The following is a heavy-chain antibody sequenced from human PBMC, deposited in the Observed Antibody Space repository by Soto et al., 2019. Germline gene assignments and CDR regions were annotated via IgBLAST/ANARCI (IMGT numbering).Heavy chain of an antibody. CDR2: IYYSGST. Sequence: SETLSLTCTVSGGSISSSSYYWGWIRQPPGKGLEWIGSIYYSGSTYYNPSLKSRVTISVDTSKNQFSLKLSSVTAADTAVYYCARQGDIVVVVAAQPNWFDPWGQGTLVTVSS. CDR1: GGSISSSSYY. D-gene: IGHD2-15*01. V-gene: IGHV4-39*01. CDR3: ARQGDIVVVVAAQPNWFDP. J-gene: IGHJ5*02.